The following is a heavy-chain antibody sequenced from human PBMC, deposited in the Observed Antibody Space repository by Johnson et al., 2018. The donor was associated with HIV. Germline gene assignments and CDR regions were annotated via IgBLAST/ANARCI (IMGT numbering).Heavy chain of an antibody. CDR2: IYSGDTT. D-gene: IGHD5-18*01. J-gene: IGHJ3*02. V-gene: IGHV3-66*01. CDR3: ARAYSYGVFDI. Sequence: VQLVESGGGLVQPGGSLRLSCAASGFTVSSNYMSWVRQAPGKGLEWVSVIYSGDTTYSADSVKDRFTISRDNSKNTLYLQMNSLRAEDTALYYCARAYSYGVFDIWGQGTMVTVSS. CDR1: GFTVSSNY.